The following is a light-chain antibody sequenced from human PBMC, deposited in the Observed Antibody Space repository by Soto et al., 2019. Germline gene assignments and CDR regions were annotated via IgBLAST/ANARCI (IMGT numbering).Light chain of an antibody. CDR3: QQYDNWTWT. V-gene: IGKV3-15*01. CDR1: QSVSSN. Sequence: EIVITQSPATLSVSPGERATLSGRAIQSVSSNLAWYQQKTGQAPRLLIYGESTRAPGFPARFSGSGSGTDFTLNISSLQPEDFAVYYCQQYDNWTWTFGQGTKVDIK. J-gene: IGKJ1*01. CDR2: GES.